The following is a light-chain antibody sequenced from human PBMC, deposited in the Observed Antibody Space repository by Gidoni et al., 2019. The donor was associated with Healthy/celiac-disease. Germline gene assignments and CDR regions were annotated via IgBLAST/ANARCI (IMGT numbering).Light chain of an antibody. CDR2: DAS. J-gene: IGKJ4*01. V-gene: IGKV1-39*01. Sequence: DIQMTQSPSSLSASVGDRVTITCRASQIISSYLNWYQQKPGKAPKLLIYDASSLQSGVPSSFSGSGSGTDFTLTISSMQPEDFATYYCQQSYSTPLVTFGGGTKVEIK. CDR1: QIISSY. CDR3: QQSYSTPLVT.